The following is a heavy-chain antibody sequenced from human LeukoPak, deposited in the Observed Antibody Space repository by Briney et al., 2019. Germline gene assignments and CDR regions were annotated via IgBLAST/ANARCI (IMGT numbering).Heavy chain of an antibody. V-gene: IGHV3-7*01. CDR1: GFTFSRYW. Sequence: PGGSLKLSCAASGFTFSRYWMSWVRQAPGKGLELVGSIKQDGSARFYADSVKGRFTVSRDNAKNSLYIQMTSLRADDTAVYYCARDREGSRDGFDIWGQGTMVTVSS. CDR2: IKQDGSAR. CDR3: ARDREGSRDGFDI. J-gene: IGHJ3*02. D-gene: IGHD1-26*01.